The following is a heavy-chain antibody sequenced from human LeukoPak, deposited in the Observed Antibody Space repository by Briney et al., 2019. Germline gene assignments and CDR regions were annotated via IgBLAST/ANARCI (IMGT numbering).Heavy chain of an antibody. CDR1: GYTFTGYY. CDR3: ARDLGNYYDSSGYSFY. V-gene: IGHV1-2*02. CDR2: INPNSGGT. J-gene: IGHJ4*02. Sequence: ASVKVSCKASGYTFTGYYMHWVRQAPGQGLEWMGGINPNSGGTNYAQKFQGRVTMTRDTSISTAYMELSRLRSDDTAVYYCARDLGNYYDSSGYSFYWGQGTLVTVSS. D-gene: IGHD3-22*01.